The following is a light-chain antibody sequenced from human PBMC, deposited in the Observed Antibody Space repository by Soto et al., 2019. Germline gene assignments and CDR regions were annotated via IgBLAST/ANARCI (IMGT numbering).Light chain of an antibody. CDR3: LSKTSTISYV. CDR2: EVS. CDR1: TSGVGGYNY. V-gene: IGLV2-14*01. Sequence: QSALTQPASVSGSPGQSIAISCTGTTSGVGGYNYVSWYQQHPGKVPKLLIHEVSNRPSGVSNRFSGSKSGNTASLTISGLQAEDEADYYCLSKTSTISYVFGTGTKVTV. J-gene: IGLJ1*01.